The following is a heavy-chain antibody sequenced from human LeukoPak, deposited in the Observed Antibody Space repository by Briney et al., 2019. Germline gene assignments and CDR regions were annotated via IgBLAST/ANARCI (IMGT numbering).Heavy chain of an antibody. Sequence: GGYLRLSCAASGFTFNNYCMNWVRQAPGKGLEWVSSISSSSNYIYYADSVKGRFTISRDNAKNSLYLQMKSLRAEDTAVYYCARDLTDDFWSGYHFDYWGQGTLVTVSS. CDR3: ARDLTDDFWSGYHFDY. CDR1: GFTFNNYC. J-gene: IGHJ4*02. D-gene: IGHD3-3*01. CDR2: ISSSSNYI. V-gene: IGHV3-21*01.